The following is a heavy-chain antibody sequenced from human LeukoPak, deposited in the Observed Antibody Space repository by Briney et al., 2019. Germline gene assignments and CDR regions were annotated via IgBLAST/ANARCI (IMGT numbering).Heavy chain of an antibody. Sequence: GGSLRLSCAASGFTFSSYSINWVRQAPGTGLDWVSSSSSSSSYIYYADSVKSRSTISRDNDKNSLYRQMNSLRAEDTAVYYCARGRNWFDPWGQGTLVTVSS. CDR1: GFTFSSYS. CDR3: ARGRNWFDP. CDR2: SSSSSSYI. V-gene: IGHV3-21*01. J-gene: IGHJ5*02.